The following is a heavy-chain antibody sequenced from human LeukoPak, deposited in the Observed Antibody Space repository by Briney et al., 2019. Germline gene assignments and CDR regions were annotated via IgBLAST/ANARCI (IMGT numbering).Heavy chain of an antibody. CDR2: ITPIIDTA. D-gene: IGHD1-26*01. J-gene: IGHJ5*02. CDR1: GGTLNSHI. CDR3: TRVNLRGSQYNWFDP. Sequence: SVKVSCKTSGGTLNSHIFSWVRQAPGQGLEWMGKITPIIDTAKYSQKFQGRVTVTADKSTTTVYMELSSLKSGDTAVYYCTRVNLRGSQYNWFDPWGQGTLVTVSS. V-gene: IGHV1-69*08.